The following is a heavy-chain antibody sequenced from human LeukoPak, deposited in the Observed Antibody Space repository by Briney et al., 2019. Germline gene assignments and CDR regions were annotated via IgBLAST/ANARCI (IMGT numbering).Heavy chain of an antibody. CDR3: ARRSCSGGSCYFDY. CDR1: GFTFSSYW. J-gene: IGHJ4*02. V-gene: IGHV3-53*01. CDR2: IYSGGST. Sequence: GGSLRLSCAASGFTFSSYWMSWVRQAPGKGLEWVSVIYSGGSTYYADSVKGRFTISRDNSKNTLYLQMNSLRAEDTAVYYCARRSCSGGSCYFDYWGQGTLVTVSS. D-gene: IGHD2-15*01.